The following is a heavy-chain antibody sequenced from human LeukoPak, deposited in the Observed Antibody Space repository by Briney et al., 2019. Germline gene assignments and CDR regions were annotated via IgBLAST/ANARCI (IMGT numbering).Heavy chain of an antibody. V-gene: IGHV1-69*13. J-gene: IGHJ4*01. CDR3: AREASGSSRPFDY. Sequence: ASVKVSCKASGGTFSSYAISWVRQAPGQGLEWMGGIIPIFGTANYAQKFQGRVTITADESTSTAYMELSSLRSEDTAVYYCAREASGSSRPFDYRGQGTLVTVSS. CDR1: GGTFSSYA. CDR2: IIPIFGTA. D-gene: IGHD6-13*01.